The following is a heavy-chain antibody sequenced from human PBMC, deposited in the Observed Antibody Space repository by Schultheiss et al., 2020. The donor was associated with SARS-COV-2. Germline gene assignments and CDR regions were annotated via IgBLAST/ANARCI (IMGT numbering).Heavy chain of an antibody. CDR2: LNGAGTDP. J-gene: IGHJ1*01. CDR3: ARDYYDSSGGAEYFQH. CDR1: GFTFSDHY. Sequence: GGSLRLSCAASGFTFSDHYMDWVRQAPGKGLVWISRLNGAGTDPYYADSVKGRFTISRDNAKNTLYLQMNSLRAEDTAVYYCARDYYDSSGGAEYFQHWGQGTLVTVSS. D-gene: IGHD3-22*01. V-gene: IGHV3-74*01.